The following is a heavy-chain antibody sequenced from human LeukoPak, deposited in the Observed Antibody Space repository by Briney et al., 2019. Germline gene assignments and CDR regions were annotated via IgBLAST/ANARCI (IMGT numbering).Heavy chain of an antibody. Sequence: PSETLSLTCTVSGGSISSYYWSWIRQPPGKGLEWIGYIYYSGSTNYNPSLKSRVTISVDTSKNQFSLKLSSVTAADTAVYYCARARGTLGYYYGMDVWGQGTTVTVSS. CDR1: GGSISSYY. J-gene: IGHJ6*02. CDR3: ARARGTLGYYYGMDV. CDR2: IYYSGST. D-gene: IGHD3-10*01. V-gene: IGHV4-59*01.